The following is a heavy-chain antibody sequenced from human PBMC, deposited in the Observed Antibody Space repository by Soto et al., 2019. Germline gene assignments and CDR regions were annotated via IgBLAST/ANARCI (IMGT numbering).Heavy chain of an antibody. CDR3: AKVQTGTTYTSCIDY. CDR1: GFTFSSYA. CDR2: IHESGGST. D-gene: IGHD1-7*01. Sequence: GGSLRLSCAASGFTFSSYAMSWVRQAPGKGLEWVSAIHESGGSTNYADSVKGRFTISRDNSKNTLYLQMNSLRAEDTAVYYCAKVQTGTTYTSCIDYWGQGTLVTVSS. J-gene: IGHJ4*02. V-gene: IGHV3-23*01.